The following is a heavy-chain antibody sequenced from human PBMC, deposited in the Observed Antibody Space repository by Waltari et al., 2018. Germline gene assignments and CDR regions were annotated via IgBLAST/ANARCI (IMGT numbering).Heavy chain of an antibody. Sequence: EVQLVESGGVVGQPGGSLRLSCAASGFTFGDDDMHWVRQAPWKGLEWVSLISWDGGSIYYADSVKGRFPISRDNSKNSLYLQMNSLRPEDSALYYCAKVWGKYDFWSGYNYWGQGTLVTVSS. J-gene: IGHJ4*02. D-gene: IGHD3-3*01. V-gene: IGHV3-43D*03. CDR2: ISWDGGSI. CDR3: AKVWGKYDFWSGYNY. CDR1: GFTFGDDD.